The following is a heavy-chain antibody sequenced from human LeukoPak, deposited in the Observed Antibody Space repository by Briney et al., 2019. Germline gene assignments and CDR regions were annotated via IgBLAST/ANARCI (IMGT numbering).Heavy chain of an antibody. CDR2: IYYSGST. V-gene: IGHV4-59*01. CDR1: GGSFSSYY. Sequence: SETLSLTCAVYGGSFSSYYWSWIRQPPGKGLEWIGYIYYSGSTNYNPSLKTRVTISVDTSKNQFSLKLSSVTAADTAVYYCARFTSSQSFDYWGQGTLVTVSS. D-gene: IGHD2-2*01. CDR3: ARFTSSQSFDY. J-gene: IGHJ4*02.